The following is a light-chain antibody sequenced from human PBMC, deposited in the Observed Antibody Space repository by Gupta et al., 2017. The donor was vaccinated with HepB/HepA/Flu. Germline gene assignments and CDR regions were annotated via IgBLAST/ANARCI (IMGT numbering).Light chain of an antibody. CDR2: DAS. CDR3: QQYDDWPRIT. V-gene: IGKV3-15*01. Sequence: TQSPATLSVSPGETITLSCRASHFVSVGVAWYAQRPGQAPRLFIYDASSRAADVPSRFTGAGFGTDFTLTITSLQSEDVGIYHCQQYDDWPRITFGPGTRVDI. CDR1: HFVSVG. J-gene: IGKJ3*01.